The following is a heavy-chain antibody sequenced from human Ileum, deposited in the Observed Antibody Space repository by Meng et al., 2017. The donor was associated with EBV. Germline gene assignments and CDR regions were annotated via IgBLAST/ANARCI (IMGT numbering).Heavy chain of an antibody. CDR2: VVYSGTT. Sequence: QRQPPAWGPGLVKPSETLSLSCTVSGGSISSSSYYWAWICQPPGEGLEWIGSVVYSGTTYYTSSLKSRVSISVDTSKNQFSLKLSSVTAADTAVYYCARHHHSPTFDYWGQGTLVTVSS. J-gene: IGHJ4*02. D-gene: IGHD1-14*01. CDR3: ARHHHSPTFDY. V-gene: IGHV4-39*01. CDR1: GGSISSSSYY.